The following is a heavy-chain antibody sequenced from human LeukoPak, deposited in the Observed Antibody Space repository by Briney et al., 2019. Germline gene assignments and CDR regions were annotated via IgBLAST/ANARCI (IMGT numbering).Heavy chain of an antibody. CDR2: IYHSGSGST. J-gene: IGHJ5*02. CDR3: ARDREGYGDYGGVWWFDP. D-gene: IGHD4-17*01. Sequence: PSETLSLTCTVSGGSISSGGHSWSWIRQPPGKGLEWIGYIYHSGSGSTYYNPSLKSRVTISVDTSKNQFSLKLSSVTAADTAVYYCARDREGYGDYGGVWWFDPWGQGTLVTVSS. V-gene: IGHV4-30-2*05. CDR1: GGSISSGGHS.